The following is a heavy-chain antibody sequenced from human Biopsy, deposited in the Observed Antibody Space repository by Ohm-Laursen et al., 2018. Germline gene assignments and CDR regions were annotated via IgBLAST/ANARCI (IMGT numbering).Heavy chain of an antibody. V-gene: IGHV1-2*02. J-gene: IGHJ5*02. CDR2: INAKTGDT. Sequence: ASVKVSCKASGYTLTGYHVRWVRQAPGQGLEWMGWINAKTGDTNYAQKFQGRVTMTRDTSISTAYVDLSSLRSDDTAVYYCTRGGYYYDSLAYYYWFDPWGQGTLVTVSS. CDR1: GYTLTGYH. CDR3: TRGGYYYDSLAYYYWFDP. D-gene: IGHD3-22*01.